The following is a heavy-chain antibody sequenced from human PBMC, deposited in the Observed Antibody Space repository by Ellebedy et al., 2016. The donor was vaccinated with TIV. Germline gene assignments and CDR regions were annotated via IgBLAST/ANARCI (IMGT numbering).Heavy chain of an antibody. D-gene: IGHD6-13*01. CDR3: AKLSGVLSWYADY. Sequence: GESLKISCAASGFTFGCCAMCWVRQAPGKGPEWVSVISNGGDTTYADSVKGRFTISRDNSKKTLYLQMNSLRADDTAIYYCAKLSGVLSWYADYWGLGARVTVSS. CDR1: GFTFGCCA. V-gene: IGHV3-23*01. CDR2: ISNGGDTT. J-gene: IGHJ4*02.